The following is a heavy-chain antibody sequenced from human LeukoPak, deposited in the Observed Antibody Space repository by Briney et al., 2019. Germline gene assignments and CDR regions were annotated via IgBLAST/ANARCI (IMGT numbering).Heavy chain of an antibody. D-gene: IGHD5-18*01. J-gene: IGHJ4*02. CDR2: IIPIFGTA. CDR1: GGTFSSYA. CDR3: ARGRRGYSYGRYYFDY. Sequence: ASVKVSCKASGGTFSSYAISWVRQAPGQGLEWMGGIIPIFGTANYAQKFQGRVTITADKSTSTAYMELSSLRSEDTAVYYCARGRRGYSYGRYYFDYWGQGTLVTVSS. V-gene: IGHV1-69*06.